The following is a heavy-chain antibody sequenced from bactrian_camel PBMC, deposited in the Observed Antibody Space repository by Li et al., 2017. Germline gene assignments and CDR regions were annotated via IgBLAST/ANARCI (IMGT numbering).Heavy chain of an antibody. J-gene: IGHJ4*01. V-gene: IGHV3-2*01. CDR1: GYTFNTY. D-gene: IGHD1*01. CDR2: VSTGGQVT. Sequence: HVQLVESGGGSALAGGSVRLSCAASGYTFNTYSWFRQAPGKGLELVSSVSTGGQVTGYAASVKGRFTASRDNAKNTVYLQMNSLKPEDTAVYYCATDSSGVERGQGTQVTVS.